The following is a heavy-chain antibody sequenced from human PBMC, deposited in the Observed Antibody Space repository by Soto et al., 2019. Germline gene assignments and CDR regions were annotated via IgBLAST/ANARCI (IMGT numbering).Heavy chain of an antibody. V-gene: IGHV1-18*04. CDR3: ARGMTTVLNYYYYYGMDV. D-gene: IGHD4-17*01. CDR2: ISAYNGNT. J-gene: IGHJ6*02. CDR1: GYTFTSYR. Sequence: ASGKVSCKASGYTFTSYRIPWVLQAPGQALEWMGWISAYNGNTNYAQKLQGRVTMTTDTSTSTAYMELRSLRSDDPAVYYCARGMTTVLNYYYYYGMDVWGQGTTVTVSS.